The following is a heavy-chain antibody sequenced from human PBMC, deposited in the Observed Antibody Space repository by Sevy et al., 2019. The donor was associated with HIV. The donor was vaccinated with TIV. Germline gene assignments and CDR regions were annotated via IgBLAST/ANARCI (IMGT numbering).Heavy chain of an antibody. Sequence: GGSLRLSCSASGFTFSSYNMNWVRQAPGKGLEWLLYIDSSSFNINYADSVKGRFTVSRDNAKNSLYVQMNSLRGEDTAIYYCAREGGYTDQGMDVWGQGTTVTVSS. CDR3: AREGGYTDQGMDV. V-gene: IGHV3-48*01. CDR1: GFTFSSYN. CDR2: IDSSSFNI. J-gene: IGHJ6*02. D-gene: IGHD5-12*01.